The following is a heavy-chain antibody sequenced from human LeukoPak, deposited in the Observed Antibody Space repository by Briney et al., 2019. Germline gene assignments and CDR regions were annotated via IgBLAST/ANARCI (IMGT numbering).Heavy chain of an antibody. V-gene: IGHV3-43*01. D-gene: IGHD3-16*01. Sequence: GGSLRLSCVASGFPFDDYTMHWVRQAPGKGLEWVSLITWDGGSTNYADSVKGRFTISRDNAKNSLYLQMNSLRAEDTAVYYCAVDDFDYWGQGTLVTVSS. CDR2: ITWDGGST. CDR3: AVDDFDY. J-gene: IGHJ4*02. CDR1: GFPFDDYT.